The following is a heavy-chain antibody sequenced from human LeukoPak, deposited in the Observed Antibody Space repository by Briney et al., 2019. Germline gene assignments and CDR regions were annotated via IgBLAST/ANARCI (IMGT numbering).Heavy chain of an antibody. CDR2: IYYSGST. J-gene: IGHJ5*02. D-gene: IGHD1-26*01. V-gene: IGHV4-59*01. CDR1: GGSISSYY. Sequence: SETLSLTCTVSGGSISSYYWSWIRQPPGKGLEWIGYIYYSGSTNYNPSLKSRVTISVDTSKNQFSLKMSSVTAADTAVYYCATEKWGSNWFDPWGQGTLVTVSS. CDR3: ATEKWGSNWFDP.